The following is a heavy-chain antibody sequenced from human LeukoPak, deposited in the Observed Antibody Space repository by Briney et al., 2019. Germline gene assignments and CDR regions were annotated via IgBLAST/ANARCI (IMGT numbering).Heavy chain of an antibody. V-gene: IGHV1-2*02. CDR3: ASVVATGGY. Sequence: ASVEVSCKASGYTFTGYYMNWVRQAPGQGLEWMGLINPNSGDTNYAQNFQGRVTMTRDTSISTAYMELSRLRSDDTAVYYCASVVATGGYWGQGTLVTVSS. CDR2: INPNSGDT. D-gene: IGHD5-12*01. J-gene: IGHJ4*02. CDR1: GYTFTGYY.